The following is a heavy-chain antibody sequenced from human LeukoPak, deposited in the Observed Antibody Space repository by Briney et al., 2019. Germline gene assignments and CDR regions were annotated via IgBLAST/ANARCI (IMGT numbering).Heavy chain of an antibody. Sequence: GASVKVSCKTSGYTFTGYYMHWVRQAPGQGLEWMGWINPNSGGTNYAQKLQGRVTMTRDTSISTANMELSRLRSDDTAMYYCARAYYYDSSGYPFYWGQGTLVTVSS. J-gene: IGHJ4*02. CDR2: INPNSGGT. D-gene: IGHD3-22*01. CDR3: ARAYYYDSSGYPFY. V-gene: IGHV1-2*02. CDR1: GYTFTGYY.